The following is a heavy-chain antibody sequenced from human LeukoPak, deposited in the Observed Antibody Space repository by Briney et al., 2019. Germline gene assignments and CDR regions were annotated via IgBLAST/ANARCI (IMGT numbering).Heavy chain of an antibody. CDR1: GYTFTSYD. D-gene: IGHD3-22*01. J-gene: IGHJ4*02. CDR2: MNPNSGNT. CDR3: ARGGPITMIVVGSVYYFDY. Sequence: ASVKVSCKASGYTFTSYDINWVRQATGQGLEWMGWMNPNSGNTGYAQKFQGRVTMTRNTSISTAYMELSSLRSEDTAVYYCARGGPITMIVVGSVYYFDYWGQETLVTVSS. V-gene: IGHV1-8*01.